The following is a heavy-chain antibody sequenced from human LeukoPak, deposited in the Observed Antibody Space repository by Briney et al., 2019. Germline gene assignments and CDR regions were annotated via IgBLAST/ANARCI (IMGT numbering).Heavy chain of an antibody. CDR3: AKDPPLYFDWPEGYFQH. Sequence: GGSLRLSCAASGFTVSSNYMSWVRQAPGKGLEWVAAISYDGSNKFYADSVKGRFTISRDNSKNTLYVQMNSLRAEDTAVYHCAKDPPLYFDWPEGYFQHWGQGTLVTVSS. D-gene: IGHD3-9*01. CDR2: ISYDGSNK. V-gene: IGHV3-30*18. CDR1: GFTVSSNY. J-gene: IGHJ1*01.